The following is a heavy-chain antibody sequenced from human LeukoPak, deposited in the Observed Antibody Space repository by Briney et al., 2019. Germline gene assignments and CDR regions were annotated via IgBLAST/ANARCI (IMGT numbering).Heavy chain of an antibody. CDR1: GGSFSGYY. CDR2: INHSGST. D-gene: IGHD3-3*01. V-gene: IGHV4-34*01. CDR3: ARWYYDFWSGYSVYYYYMDV. Sequence: SETLSLTCAVYGGSFSGYYWSWIRQPPGKGLEWIGEINHSGSTNYNPSLKSRVTISVDTSKNQFSLKLSSVTAADTAVYYCARWYYDFWSGYSVYYYYMDVWGKGTTVTVSS. J-gene: IGHJ6*03.